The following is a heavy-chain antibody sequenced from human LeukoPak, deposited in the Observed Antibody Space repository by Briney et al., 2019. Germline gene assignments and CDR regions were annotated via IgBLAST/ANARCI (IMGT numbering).Heavy chain of an antibody. CDR1: GFSFISYG. D-gene: IGHD4-17*01. V-gene: IGHV3-30*03. CDR2: IVDDGRNK. J-gene: IGHJ4*02. CDR3: AIRPSDYGDYVTYFDY. Sequence: GRSLRLLCAASGFSFISYGMHWVRQAPGKGLESVGVIVDDGRNKKYADSVKGRFTISRDNSKDTLYLQMNSLRDEDTAGYYCAIRPSDYGDYVTYFDYWGQGTLVTVSS.